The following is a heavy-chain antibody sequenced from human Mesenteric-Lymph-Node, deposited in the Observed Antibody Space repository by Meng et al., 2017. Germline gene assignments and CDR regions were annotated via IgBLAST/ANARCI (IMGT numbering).Heavy chain of an antibody. J-gene: IGHJ2*01. Sequence: QVQRQELGPGLVKPSQTLSLTCTVSGGSISSSNYYWSWIRQPPGKGLEWSGHIYNSGSTYYNPSLKSRITISVDTSKNQFSLKLSSVTAADTAVYYCARGQKGYFDLWGRGTLVTVSS. V-gene: IGHV4-30-4*01. CDR1: GGSISSSNYY. CDR2: IYNSGST. CDR3: ARGQKGYFDL.